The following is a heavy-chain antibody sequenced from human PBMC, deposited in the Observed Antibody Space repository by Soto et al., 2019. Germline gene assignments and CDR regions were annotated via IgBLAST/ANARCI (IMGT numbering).Heavy chain of an antibody. CDR2: INQDGSEI. CDR3: ATIAAVRFDY. J-gene: IGHJ4*02. D-gene: IGHD6-13*01. V-gene: IGHV3-7*02. CDR1: GFTFSSEY. Sequence: EVQLVESGGGLVQPGGSLRLSCVASGFTFSSEYMSWVRQAPGKGLEWVGNINQDGSEIYYLDSVKGRFTISRANAKKSVFLQMNSLRAEDTAVYYCATIAAVRFDYWGQGTLVTVSS.